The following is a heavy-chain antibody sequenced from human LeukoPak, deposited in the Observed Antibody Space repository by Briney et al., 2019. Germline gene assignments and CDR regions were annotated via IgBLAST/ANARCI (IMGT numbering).Heavy chain of an antibody. CDR2: IYYSRST. J-gene: IGHJ4*02. CDR3: GRGDYGEPFDY. V-gene: IGHV4-59*01. CDR1: GGSISSYY. Sequence: SETLSLTCTVSGGSISSYYWSWIRQPPGKGLEWIGYIYYSRSTNYNPSLKSRVTISVDTSKNQFSLKLSSVTAADTAVYYCGRGDYGEPFDYWGQGTLVTVSS. D-gene: IGHD4-17*01.